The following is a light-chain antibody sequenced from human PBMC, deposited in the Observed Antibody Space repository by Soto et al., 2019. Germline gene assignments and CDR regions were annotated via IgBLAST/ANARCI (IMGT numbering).Light chain of an antibody. CDR3: QQRYNWLT. CDR1: QSVTKY. V-gene: IGKV3-11*01. J-gene: IGKJ4*01. CDR2: DTS. Sequence: IVLTQSPATLSLSPGERATLSCSASQSVTKYLAWYQQKPGQAPRLLIYDTSNRATGIPARFSGSGSGTVFTLPINSLESEDSGIYYCQQRYNWLTFGGGTKVEIK.